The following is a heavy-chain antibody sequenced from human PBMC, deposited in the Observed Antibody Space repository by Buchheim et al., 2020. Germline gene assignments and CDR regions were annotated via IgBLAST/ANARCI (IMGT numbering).Heavy chain of an antibody. CDR1: GFTFSSYA. CDR3: ARGGGITMVRGVIITI. D-gene: IGHD3-10*01. J-gene: IGHJ4*02. Sequence: QVQLVESGGGVVQPGRSLRLSCAASGFTFSSYAMHWVRQAPGKGLEWVAVISYDGSNKYYADSVKGRFNISRDNSKTTLYLQMNSLRAEDTAVYYCARGGGITMVRGVIITIWGQGTL. CDR2: ISYDGSNK. V-gene: IGHV3-30*04.